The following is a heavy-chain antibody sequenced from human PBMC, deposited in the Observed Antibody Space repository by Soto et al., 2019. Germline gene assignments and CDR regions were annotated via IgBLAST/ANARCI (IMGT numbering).Heavy chain of an antibody. CDR3: ARDQWLYIGGDYYYGMDV. CDR2: TYYRSKWYN. J-gene: IGHJ6*02. D-gene: IGHD6-19*01. Sequence: QTLSLTCAISGGSVCSNSAAWNWIRKSPSRGLEWLGRTYYRSKWYNDYAVSVKSRITINPDTSKNQFSLQLNSVTPEDTAVYYCARDQWLYIGGDYYYGMDVWGQGTTVTVSS. CDR1: GGSVCSNSAA. V-gene: IGHV6-1*01.